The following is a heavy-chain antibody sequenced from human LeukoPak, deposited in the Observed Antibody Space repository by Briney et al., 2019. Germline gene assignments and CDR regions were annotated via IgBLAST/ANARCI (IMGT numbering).Heavy chain of an antibody. D-gene: IGHD2-2*01. Sequence: ASVKVSCKASGYTFTSYDINWVRQATGQGLEWMGWMNPNSGNTGYAQKFQGRVTITRNTSISTAYMELSSLRSEDTAVYYCARFNQLSDAFDSWGQGTMVTVSS. CDR3: ARFNQLSDAFDS. CDR1: GYTFTSYD. J-gene: IGHJ3*02. V-gene: IGHV1-8*03. CDR2: MNPNSGNT.